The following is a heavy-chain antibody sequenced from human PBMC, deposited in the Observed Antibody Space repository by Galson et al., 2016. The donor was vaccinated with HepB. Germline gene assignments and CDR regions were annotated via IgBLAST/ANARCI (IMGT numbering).Heavy chain of an antibody. Sequence: SLRLSCAASGFTFNNYWMSWVRQAPGKGLEWVANIKQNGREKDYVDSVKGRFTISRDNAKNSLYLQMNSLRAEDTAVYYCAREGYGGFDCWGQGGLVTVSS. CDR2: IKQNGREK. J-gene: IGHJ4*02. V-gene: IGHV3-7*03. D-gene: IGHD4-23*01. CDR1: GFTFNNYW. CDR3: AREGYGGFDC.